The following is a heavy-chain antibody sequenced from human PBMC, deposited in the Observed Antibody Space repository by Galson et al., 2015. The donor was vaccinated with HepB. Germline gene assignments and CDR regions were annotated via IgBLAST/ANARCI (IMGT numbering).Heavy chain of an antibody. V-gene: IGHV3-53*01. CDR2: IYSGGST. Sequence: SLRLSCAASGFTVSSNYMSWVRQAPGKGLEWVSVIYSGGSTYYADSVKGRFTISRDNSKNTLYLQMNSLRAEDTAVYYCARDSGYSGSFYYYYGMDVWGQGTTVTVSS. CDR3: ARDSGYSGSFYYYYGMDV. J-gene: IGHJ6*02. CDR1: GFTVSSNY. D-gene: IGHD1-26*01.